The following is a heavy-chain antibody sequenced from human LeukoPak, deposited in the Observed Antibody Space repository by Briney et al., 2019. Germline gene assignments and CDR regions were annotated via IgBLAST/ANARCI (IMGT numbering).Heavy chain of an antibody. Sequence: GGSLRLSCAVSGFPFSNSWMYWVRQAPGKGLEGVANIKKDGSGISYVESVKGRFIISRDNSRNSLYLQMNSLKVEDTAVYFCAGGNAMDVWGKGAAVTVYS. CDR2: IKKDGSGI. V-gene: IGHV3-7*03. CDR3: AGGNAMDV. J-gene: IGHJ6*04. CDR1: GFPFSNSW.